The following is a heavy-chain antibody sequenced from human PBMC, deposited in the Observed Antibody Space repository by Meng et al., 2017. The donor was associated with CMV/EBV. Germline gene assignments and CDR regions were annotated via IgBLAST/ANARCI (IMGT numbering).Heavy chain of an antibody. Sequence: SETLSLTCAVYGGSFSGYYWSWIRQPPGKGLEWIGEINHSGSTNYNPSLKSRVTISVDTSKNQFSLKLSSVTAADTAVYYCAIAARTLFDYYYGMDVWGQGTTVTVSS. V-gene: IGHV4-34*01. CDR1: GGSFSGYY. CDR3: AIAARTLFDYYYGMDV. D-gene: IGHD3-16*01. CDR2: INHSGST. J-gene: IGHJ6*02.